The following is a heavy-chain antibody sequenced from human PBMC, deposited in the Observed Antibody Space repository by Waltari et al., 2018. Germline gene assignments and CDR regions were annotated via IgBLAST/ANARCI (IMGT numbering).Heavy chain of an antibody. CDR3: ARSVGSGTYYFDY. J-gene: IGHJ4*02. CDR1: GGTFSRYA. Sequence: QVQLVQSGAEVKKPGSSVKVSCKASGGTFSRYAISWVRKAPEQGREWMGGCVPILGTANYAQKFQGRGTITADESTSTAYMELSSLRSEDTAVYYCARSVGSGTYYFDYWGQGTLVTVSS. CDR2: CVPILGTA. D-gene: IGHD3-10*01. V-gene: IGHV1-69*11.